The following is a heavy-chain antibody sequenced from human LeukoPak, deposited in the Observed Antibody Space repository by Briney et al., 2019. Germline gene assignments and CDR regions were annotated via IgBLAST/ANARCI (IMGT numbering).Heavy chain of an antibody. D-gene: IGHD3-16*01. CDR1: GFTFSSYA. CDR3: ARGGIRQVPFDY. Sequence: PGGSLRLSCAASGFTFSSYATHWVRQAPGKGLEWVAIISYDGSNKYYADSMKGQFTISRDNSKNTLYLQMNSLRAEDTAVYYCARGGIRQVPFDYWGQGTLVTVSS. V-gene: IGHV3-30*04. J-gene: IGHJ4*02. CDR2: ISYDGSNK.